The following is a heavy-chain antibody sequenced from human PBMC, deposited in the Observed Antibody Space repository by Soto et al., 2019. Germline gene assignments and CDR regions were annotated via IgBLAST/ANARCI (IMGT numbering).Heavy chain of an antibody. CDR2: IYHSGST. CDR3: ASSGSYGIFDY. V-gene: IGHV4-30-2*01. Sequence: SETLFLTCAVSGGSISRGGYSWSWIRQPPGKGLEWIGYIYHSGSTYYNPSLKSRVTISVDRSKNQFSLKLSSVTAADTAVYYCASSGSYGIFDYWGQGTLVTVSS. CDR1: GGSISRGGYS. D-gene: IGHD3-10*01. J-gene: IGHJ4*02.